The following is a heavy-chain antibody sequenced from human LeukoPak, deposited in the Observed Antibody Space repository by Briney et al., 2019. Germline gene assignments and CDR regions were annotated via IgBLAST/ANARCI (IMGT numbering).Heavy chain of an antibody. CDR1: GFIVSSNY. CDR2: IYKDGRT. V-gene: IGHV3-53*01. D-gene: IGHD3-22*01. Sequence: GGSLRLSCAASGFIVSSNYMSWVRQAPGKGLEWVSVIYKDGRTFYTDSVKGRFTISRDNSKNTLYLQMNSLRAEDTAVYYCAKSLTYYHENSDSIWGQGTLVTVSS. J-gene: IGHJ4*02. CDR3: AKSLTYYHENSDSI.